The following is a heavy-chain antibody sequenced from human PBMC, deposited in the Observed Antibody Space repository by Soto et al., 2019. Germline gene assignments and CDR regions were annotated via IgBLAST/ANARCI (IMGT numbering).Heavy chain of an antibody. V-gene: IGHV4-38-2*01. D-gene: IGHD3-22*01. Sequence: SLACAVSGYSIGSGYYWGWLRQPPGKGLEGIGRICHGGSTYYNPSLKSRVTLSIDMTNNQVSLILNSVTAADTAAYYRPRVGPWLPYYYDSSPYPFHNWFHXWGQATLVTVSX. J-gene: IGHJ5*02. CDR1: GYSIGSGYY. CDR2: ICHGGST. CDR3: PRVGPWLPYYYDSSPYPFHNWFHX.